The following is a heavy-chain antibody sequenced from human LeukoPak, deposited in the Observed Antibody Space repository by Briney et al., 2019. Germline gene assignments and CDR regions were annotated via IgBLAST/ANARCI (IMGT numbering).Heavy chain of an antibody. V-gene: IGHV1-69*13. D-gene: IGHD1-26*01. CDR1: GGTFSSYA. CDR3: AREWANAFDI. J-gene: IGHJ3*02. CDR2: IIPIFGTA. Sequence: SVRVSCKASGGTFSSYAISWVRQAPGQGLEWMGGIIPIFGTANYAQKFQGRVTITADESTTTAYMELSRLRSEDTAVYYCAREWANAFDIWGQGTMVTVSS.